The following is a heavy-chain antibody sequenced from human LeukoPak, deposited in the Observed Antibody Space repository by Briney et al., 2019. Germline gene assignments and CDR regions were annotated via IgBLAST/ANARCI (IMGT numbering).Heavy chain of an antibody. CDR3: ASERYYYGSGSSSYGMDV. Sequence: ASVKVSCKASGYTFTSYDINWVRQATGQGLEWMGWMNPNSGNTGYAQKFQGRVTMTRDTSISTAYMELSRLRSDDTAVYYCASERYYYGSGSSSYGMDVWGQGTTVTVSS. V-gene: IGHV1-8*01. J-gene: IGHJ6*02. CDR1: GYTFTSYD. CDR2: MNPNSGNT. D-gene: IGHD3-10*01.